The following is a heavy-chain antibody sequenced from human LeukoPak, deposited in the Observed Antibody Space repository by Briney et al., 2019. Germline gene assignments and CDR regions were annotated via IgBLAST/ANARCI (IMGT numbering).Heavy chain of an antibody. Sequence: PGGSLRLSCAASGFTFSSYNMNWVRQAPGKGLEWVSYIGSSSSTIYYGDSVKGRFTISRDNAKNSLYLQMNSLRAEDTAVYYCARGRQWDTAMVTFSWFDPWGQGTLVTVSS. D-gene: IGHD5-18*01. J-gene: IGHJ5*02. CDR2: IGSSSSTI. V-gene: IGHV3-48*01. CDR3: ARGRQWDTAMVTFSWFDP. CDR1: GFTFSSYN.